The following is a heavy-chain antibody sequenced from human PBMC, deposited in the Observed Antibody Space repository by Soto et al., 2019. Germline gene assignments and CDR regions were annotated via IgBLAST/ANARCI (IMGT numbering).Heavy chain of an antibody. CDR3: AREYYYDSSGYPPSPTSFDY. V-gene: IGHV1-18*01. D-gene: IGHD3-22*01. CDR1: GCTFTSYG. Sequence: ASVKVSCKASGCTFTSYGISWVRQAPGQGLEWMGWISAYNGNTNYAQKLQGRVTMTTDTSTSTAYMELRSLRSDDTAVYYCAREYYYDSSGYPPSPTSFDYWGQGTLVTVSS. CDR2: ISAYNGNT. J-gene: IGHJ4*02.